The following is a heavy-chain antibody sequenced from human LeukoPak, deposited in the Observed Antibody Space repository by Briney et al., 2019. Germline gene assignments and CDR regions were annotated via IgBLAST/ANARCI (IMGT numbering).Heavy chain of an antibody. D-gene: IGHD6-19*01. CDR2: INHSGST. Sequence: PSETLSLTCAVYGGSFSGYYWSWIRQPPGKGLEWIGEINHSGSTNYNPSLKSRATISVDTSKNQFSLKLSSVTAADTAVYYCARASYSSGWYNLYYFDYWGQGTLVTVSS. J-gene: IGHJ4*02. CDR1: GGSFSGYY. V-gene: IGHV4-34*01. CDR3: ARASYSSGWYNLYYFDY.